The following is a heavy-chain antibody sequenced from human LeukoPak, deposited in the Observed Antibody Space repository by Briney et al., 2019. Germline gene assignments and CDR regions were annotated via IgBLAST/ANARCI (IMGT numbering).Heavy chain of an antibody. D-gene: IGHD3-22*01. CDR3: ARLDYYDSSGYVDAFDI. CDR1: GGSISSYY. CDR2: IYTSGST. Sequence: SETLSLTCTVSGGSISSYYWSWIRQPPGKGLEWIGYIYTSGSTNYNPSLKSRVTISVDTSKNQFSLKLSSVTAADTAVYYCARLDYYDSSGYVDAFDIWAKGQWSPSLQ. J-gene: IGHJ3*02. V-gene: IGHV4-4*09.